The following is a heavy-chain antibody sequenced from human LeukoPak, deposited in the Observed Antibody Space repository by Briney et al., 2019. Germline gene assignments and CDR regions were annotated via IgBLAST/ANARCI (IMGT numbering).Heavy chain of an antibody. V-gene: IGHV1-69*13. J-gene: IGHJ6*02. CDR1: GGAFSSYA. D-gene: IGHD3-3*01. CDR2: IIPIFGTA. Sequence: SVKVSCKASGGAFSSYAISWVRQAPGQGLEWMGGIIPIFGTANYAQKFQGRVTITADESTSTAYMELSSLRSEDTAVYYCVFREDYYYGMDVWGQGTTVTVSS. CDR3: VFREDYYYGMDV.